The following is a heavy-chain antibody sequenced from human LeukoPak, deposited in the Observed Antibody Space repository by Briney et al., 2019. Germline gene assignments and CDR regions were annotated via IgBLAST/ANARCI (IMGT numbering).Heavy chain of an antibody. V-gene: IGHV4-59*02. CDR2: IYYSGST. J-gene: IGHJ5*02. Sequence: PSETLSLTCSVSGGFVSNSFWSWIRQPPGKGPEWIGYIYYSGSTNYNPSLKSRVTISVDTSKNQFSLKLSSVTAADTAVYYCARGREMATYSWFDPWGQGTLVTVSS. D-gene: IGHD5-24*01. CDR3: ARGREMATYSWFDP. CDR1: GGFVSNSF.